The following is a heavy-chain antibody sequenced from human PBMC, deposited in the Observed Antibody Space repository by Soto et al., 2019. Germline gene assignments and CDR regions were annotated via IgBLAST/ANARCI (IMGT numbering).Heavy chain of an antibody. V-gene: IGHV3-30*18. CDR3: AKERSTQLERYGMDV. CDR1: GFPFSRYG. Sequence: GLSLRRSCAASGFPFSRYGMPWVRQAPGEWLKCVAVISYDGRHKYYADSVNGRFTISRDNSKNTLYLQMNSLRAEDTAVYYCAKERSTQLERYGMDVSSEWTRVTVGS. J-gene: IGHJ6*04. D-gene: IGHD2-2*01. CDR2: ISYDGRHK.